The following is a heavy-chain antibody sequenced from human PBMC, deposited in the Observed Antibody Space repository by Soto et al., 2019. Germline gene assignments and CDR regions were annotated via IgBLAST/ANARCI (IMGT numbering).Heavy chain of an antibody. Sequence: SETLSLTCTGSGDSISTFYWGWMRQSPGKELEWIGYVYYTGSTNYNPSLKSRVTISVDRSKNQFSLKLTSANAADTAVYYCARGRTVRNYADDSSDYFYFFDYWGQGTQVTVSS. CDR3: ARGRTVRNYADDSSDYFYFFDY. CDR1: GDSISTFY. D-gene: IGHD3-22*01. J-gene: IGHJ4*02. V-gene: IGHV4-59*01. CDR2: VYYTGST.